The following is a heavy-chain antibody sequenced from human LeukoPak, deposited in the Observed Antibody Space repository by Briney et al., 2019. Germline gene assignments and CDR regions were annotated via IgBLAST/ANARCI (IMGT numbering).Heavy chain of an antibody. Sequence: PGGSLRLSCAASGFTFDDYGMSWVRQAPGKGLEWVSGINWNGGSTGYADSVKGRFTISRDNAKNSLYLQMNSLRAEDTALYYCARVWYGEPNYYFDYWGQGTLVTVSS. CDR2: INWNGGST. J-gene: IGHJ4*02. D-gene: IGHD4-17*01. CDR3: ARVWYGEPNYYFDY. V-gene: IGHV3-20*04. CDR1: GFTFDDYG.